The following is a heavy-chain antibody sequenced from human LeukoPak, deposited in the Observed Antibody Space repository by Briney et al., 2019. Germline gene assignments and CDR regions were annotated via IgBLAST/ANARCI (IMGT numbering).Heavy chain of an antibody. CDR1: GGSIRSYY. CDR3: ARGRGSGWYGPYDY. V-gene: IGHV4-59*01. CDR2: IYYSGST. D-gene: IGHD6-19*01. J-gene: IGHJ4*02. Sequence: SETLSLTCTASGGSIRSYYWSWIRQPPGKGLEWIGYIYYSGSTNYNPSLKSRVTISVDTSKNQFSLKLSSVTAADTAVYYRARGRGSGWYGPYDYWGQGTLVTVSS.